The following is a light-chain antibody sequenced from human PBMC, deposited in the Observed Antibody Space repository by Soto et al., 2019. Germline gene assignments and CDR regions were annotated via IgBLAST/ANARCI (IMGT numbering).Light chain of an antibody. V-gene: IGKV3-20*01. CDR1: QSVSSSY. CDR2: ASS. CDR3: QQYGSSWT. Sequence: EIVLTQSPGTLSLSPGERATLSCRAGQSVSSSYLAWYQQKPGQAPRLLIYASSSRATGIPDRFSGSESGTYFTLTISILEPEDFTVYYCQQYGSSWTFGQGTKVEIK. J-gene: IGKJ1*01.